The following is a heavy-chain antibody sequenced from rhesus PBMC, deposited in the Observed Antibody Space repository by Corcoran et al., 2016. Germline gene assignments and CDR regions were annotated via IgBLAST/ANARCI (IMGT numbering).Heavy chain of an antibody. Sequence: QVQLQESGPGLVKPSETLSLTCAVSGYSISSGYNWGWIRQPPGKGLEYIGYISGSSGSTYYNPALKSRVTISKDTSKNPFSLKLSSVTAADTAVYYCARRGSYSGIDDWGQGVLVTVSS. V-gene: IGHV4-99*01. CDR3: ARRGSYSGIDD. D-gene: IGHD3-16*01. J-gene: IGHJ4*01. CDR1: GYSISSGYN. CDR2: ISGSSGST.